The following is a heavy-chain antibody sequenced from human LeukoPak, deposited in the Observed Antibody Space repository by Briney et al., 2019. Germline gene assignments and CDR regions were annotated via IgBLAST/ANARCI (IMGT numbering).Heavy chain of an antibody. CDR2: IYSGGST. D-gene: IGHD2-15*01. Sequence: GGSLRLSCAASGFTVSSNYMSWVRQAPGKGLEWVSVIYSGGSTYYADSVKGRFTISRDNSKNTLYLQMDSLRAEDTAVYYCARLGCSGGSCYSGEDYFDYWGQGTLVTVSS. CDR3: ARLGCSGGSCYSGEDYFDY. V-gene: IGHV3-53*01. CDR1: GFTVSSNY. J-gene: IGHJ4*02.